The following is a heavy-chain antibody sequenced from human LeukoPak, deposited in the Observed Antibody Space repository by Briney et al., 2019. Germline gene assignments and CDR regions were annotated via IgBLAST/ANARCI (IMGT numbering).Heavy chain of an antibody. J-gene: IGHJ6*03. V-gene: IGHV4-34*01. CDR2: INHSGST. CDR1: GGSFSGYY. CDR3: ATRPTPPSYYSYMDV. Sequence: PSETLSLTCAVYGGSFSGYYWNWIRQPPGKGLEWIGEINHSGSTNYNPSLKSRVTISVNTSKNQFSLKVNSVTAADTAVYYCATRPTPPSYYSYMDVWAKGPRSPSP.